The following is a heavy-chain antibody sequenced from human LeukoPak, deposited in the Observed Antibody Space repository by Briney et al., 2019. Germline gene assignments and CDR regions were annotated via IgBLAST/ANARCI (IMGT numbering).Heavy chain of an antibody. CDR1: GGSISSYY. Sequence: SETLSLTCTVSGGSISSYYWSWIRQPPGKGLEWIGRIYTSGSTNYNPSLKSRVTMSVDTSKNQFSLKLSSVTAADTAVYYCARGVLVGAPFNNWFDPWGQGTLVTVSS. V-gene: IGHV4-4*07. D-gene: IGHD1-26*01. CDR2: IYTSGST. CDR3: ARGVLVGAPFNNWFDP. J-gene: IGHJ5*02.